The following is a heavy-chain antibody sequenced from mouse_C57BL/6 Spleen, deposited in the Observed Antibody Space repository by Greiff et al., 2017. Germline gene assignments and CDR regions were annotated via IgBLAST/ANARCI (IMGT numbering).Heavy chain of an antibody. Sequence: QVQLQQPGAELVKPGASVKMSCKASGYTFTSYWITWVKQRPGQGLAWIGEIYPGSGSTNYNENFKSKATLTVDTSSRTAYMQLSSQTSEDSAVYYCARWVYYGSSPSKEGDAMDYWGQGTSVTVSS. CDR3: ARWVYYGSSPSKEGDAMDY. CDR1: GYTFTSYW. D-gene: IGHD1-1*01. CDR2: IYPGSGST. V-gene: IGHV1-55*01. J-gene: IGHJ4*01.